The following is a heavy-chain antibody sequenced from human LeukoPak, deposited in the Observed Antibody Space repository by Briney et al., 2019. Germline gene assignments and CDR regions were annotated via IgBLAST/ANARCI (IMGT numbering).Heavy chain of an antibody. J-gene: IGHJ4*02. CDR2: IYHSGST. Sequence: SETLSLTCAVSGGSISSSNWWSWVRQPPGKGLEWIGEIYHSGSTNYNPSLKSRVTISVDKSKNQFSLKLSSVTAADTAVYYCARDRWVGATALDYWGQGTLVTVSS. CDR1: GGSISSSNW. D-gene: IGHD1-26*01. CDR3: ARDRWVGATALDY. V-gene: IGHV4-4*02.